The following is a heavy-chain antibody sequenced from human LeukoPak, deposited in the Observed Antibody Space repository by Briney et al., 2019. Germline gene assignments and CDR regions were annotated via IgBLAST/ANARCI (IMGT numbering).Heavy chain of an antibody. J-gene: IGHJ4*02. CDR1: GFTFTSSP. Sequence: GTSVKVSCKASGFTFTSSPMQWVRQARGQRLEWIGWIVVGSGNTNYAQKFQERVTITRDISTNTAYMELSSLRSEDTAVYYCATGSGWYSPNYWGQGTLVTVSS. D-gene: IGHD6-19*01. CDR2: IVVGSGNT. V-gene: IGHV1-58*02. CDR3: ATGSGWYSPNY.